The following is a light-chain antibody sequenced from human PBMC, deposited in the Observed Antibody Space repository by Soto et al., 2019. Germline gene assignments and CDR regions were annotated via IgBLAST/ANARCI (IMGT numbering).Light chain of an antibody. J-gene: IGKJ2*01. Sequence: EIVLTQSPATLSLSPGERATLSCRASQSVGSDLAWYQHKPGQAPRLLIYGASNRATDITGRFSGRGSGTDFTLTISSLESGDSAVYYCQQRDKWPRTFGQGTKLEIK. V-gene: IGKV3-11*01. CDR2: GAS. CDR3: QQRDKWPRT. CDR1: QSVGSD.